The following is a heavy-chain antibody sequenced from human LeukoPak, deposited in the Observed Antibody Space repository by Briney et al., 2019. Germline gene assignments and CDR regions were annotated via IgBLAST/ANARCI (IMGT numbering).Heavy chain of an antibody. V-gene: IGHV4-39*01. CDR3: ARGAYDFWSGYHQIDY. D-gene: IGHD3-3*01. CDR2: IYYSGST. Sequence: PETLSLTCTVSGGSISSSSYYWGWIRQPPGKGLEWIGSIYYSGSTYYNPSLKSRVTISVDTSKNQFSLKLSSVTAADTAVYYCARGAYDFWSGYHQIDYWGQGTLVTVSS. J-gene: IGHJ4*02. CDR1: GGSISSSSYY.